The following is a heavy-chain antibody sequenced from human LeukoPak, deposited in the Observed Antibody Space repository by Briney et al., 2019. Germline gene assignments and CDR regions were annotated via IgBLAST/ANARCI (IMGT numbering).Heavy chain of an antibody. Sequence: PGGSLRLSCAASGFTFSSYAMHWVRQAPGKGLEYVSAISSNGGSTYYANSVKGRFTISRDNSKNTLYLQMGSLRAEDMAMYYCARDRHYYYGMDVWGQGTTVTVSS. CDR3: ARDRHYYYGMDV. CDR1: GFTFSSYA. CDR2: ISSNGGST. V-gene: IGHV3-64*01. J-gene: IGHJ6*02.